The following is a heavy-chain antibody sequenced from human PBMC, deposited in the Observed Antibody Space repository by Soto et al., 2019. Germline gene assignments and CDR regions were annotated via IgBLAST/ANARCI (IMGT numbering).Heavy chain of an antibody. V-gene: IGHV1-69*12. J-gene: IGHJ5*02. CDR2: IIPIFGTA. Sequence: QVQLVQSGAEVKKPGSSVKVSCKASGGTFSSYAITWVRQAPGQGLEWMGGIIPIFGTANYAQKFQGRVTITADESTSTAYMELSSLRSEDTAVYYCARDRGHSSGYYPYWFDPWGQGTLVTVSS. D-gene: IGHD3-22*01. CDR3: ARDRGHSSGYYPYWFDP. CDR1: GGTFSSYA.